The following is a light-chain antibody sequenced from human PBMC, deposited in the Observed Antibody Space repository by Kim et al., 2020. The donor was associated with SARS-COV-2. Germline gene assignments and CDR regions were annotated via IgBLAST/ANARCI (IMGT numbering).Light chain of an antibody. V-gene: IGLV3-19*01. CDR1: TLRSYY. CDR2: GKN. J-gene: IGLJ2*01. CDR3: NSRDSSANHVV. Sequence: ALGQTVRITCKGDTLRSYYASWYQQKPGQAPILVIFGKNNRPSGIPDRFSGSSSGNTASLTITGAQAEDEANYYCNSRDSSANHVVFGGGTQLTVL.